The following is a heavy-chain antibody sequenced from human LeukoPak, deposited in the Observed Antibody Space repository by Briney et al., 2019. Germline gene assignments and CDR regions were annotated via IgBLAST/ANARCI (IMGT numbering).Heavy chain of an antibody. CDR1: GYTFTGYF. J-gene: IGHJ5*01. D-gene: IGHD2-15*01. V-gene: IGHV1-2*02. CDR3: ARGYRDSVGPCLDS. CDR2: INPNSGGT. Sequence: ASVKVSCKASGYTFTGYFIHWVRQAPGQGLEWMGWINPNSGGTNYAQKFQGRVTMTRDTSINTAYMELSRLTCDDTAVYFCARGYRDSVGPCLDSWGQGTLVTVSS.